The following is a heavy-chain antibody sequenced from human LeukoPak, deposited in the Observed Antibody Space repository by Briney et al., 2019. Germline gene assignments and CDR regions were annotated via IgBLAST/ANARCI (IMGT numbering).Heavy chain of an antibody. CDR2: INHSGST. Sequence: SETLSLTCAVYGGSFSGYYWSWIRQPPGKGLEWIGEINHSGSTNYNPSLKSRVTISVDTSKNQFSLKLSSVTAADTAVYYCARLGRYFDWMLQAGFDPWGQGTLVTVSS. CDR1: GGSFSGYY. D-gene: IGHD3-9*01. J-gene: IGHJ5*02. V-gene: IGHV4-34*01. CDR3: ARLGRYFDWMLQAGFDP.